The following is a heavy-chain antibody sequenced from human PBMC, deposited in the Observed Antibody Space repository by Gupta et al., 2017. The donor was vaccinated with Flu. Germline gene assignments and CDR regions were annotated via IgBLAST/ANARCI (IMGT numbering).Heavy chain of an antibody. D-gene: IGHD2-15*01. V-gene: IGHV1-69*01. Sequence: QVQLVQSGAEVKKPGSSVKVSCKASGVTFSSYAINWVRQAPGQGLEWMGGIIPVFGPTNYAQKCQGRVTITADESTSTAYMELSSLRSEETAVYYCARKGGGHCSGGTCYSFDYWGQGTLVTVSS. CDR2: IIPVFGPT. CDR1: GVTFSSYA. CDR3: ARKGGGHCSGGTCYSFDY. J-gene: IGHJ4*02.